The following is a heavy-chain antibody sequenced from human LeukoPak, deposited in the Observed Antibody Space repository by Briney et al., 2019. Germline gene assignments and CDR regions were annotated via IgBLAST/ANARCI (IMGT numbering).Heavy chain of an antibody. J-gene: IGHJ3*02. CDR1: GGSISSYY. D-gene: IGHD3-10*01. CDR2: IYISGST. Sequence: SETLSLTCTVSGGSISSYYWSWIRQPAGKGLEWIGRIYISGSTNYNPSLKSRVTISVDTSKNQLSLKLSSVTAADTAVYYCASSTDYNSLGAFDIWGQGTMVTVSS. V-gene: IGHV4-4*07. CDR3: ASSTDYNSLGAFDI.